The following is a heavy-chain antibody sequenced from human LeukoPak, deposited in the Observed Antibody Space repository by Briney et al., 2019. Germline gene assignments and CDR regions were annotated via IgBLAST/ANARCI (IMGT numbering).Heavy chain of an antibody. CDR1: GGTFSSYA. CDR3: ARQNWGNFDN. CDR2: IIPIFGTA. D-gene: IGHD7-27*01. J-gene: IGHJ4*02. V-gene: IGHV1-69*05. Sequence: SVKVSCKASGGTFSSYAISWVRQAPGQGLEWMGGIIPIFGTANYAQKFQGRVTITTDESTSTAYMELSSLRSEATAVYYCARQNWGNFDNWGQGTLVTVSS.